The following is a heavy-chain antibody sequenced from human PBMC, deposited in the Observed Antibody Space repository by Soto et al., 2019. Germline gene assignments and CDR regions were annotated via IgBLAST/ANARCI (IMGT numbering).Heavy chain of an antibody. CDR1: GFNFSSHG. CDR3: ARDRRYGFWSGFYNRFDP. CDR2: ISYEGSHK. D-gene: IGHD3-3*01. V-gene: IGHV3-30*03. Sequence: GGSLTLSCAPSGFNFSSHGLNWVPQAPGKGLEWVAVISYEGSHKLSTEYVKGRFTISRYNAKNSLYLQMNSLRAEDTAMYYCARDRRYGFWSGFYNRFDPWGQGP. J-gene: IGHJ5*02.